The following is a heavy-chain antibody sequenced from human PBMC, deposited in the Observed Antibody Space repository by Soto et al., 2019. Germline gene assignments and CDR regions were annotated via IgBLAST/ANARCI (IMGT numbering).Heavy chain of an antibody. J-gene: IGHJ5*02. CDR2: INHSGST. Sequence: QVQLQQWGAGLLKPSETLSLTCAVYGGSFSGYYWSWIRQPPGKGLEWIGEINHSGSTNYNPSLKSRVTISVDTSKNQFSLKLSSVTAADTAVYYCARGPWFDPWGQGTLVTVSS. V-gene: IGHV4-34*01. CDR3: ARGPWFDP. CDR1: GGSFSGYY.